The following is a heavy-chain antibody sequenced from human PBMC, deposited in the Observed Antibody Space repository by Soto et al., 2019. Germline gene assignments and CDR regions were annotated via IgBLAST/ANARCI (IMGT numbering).Heavy chain of an antibody. CDR3: VRRTLGDVFDI. CDR1: GDSVTSPSSS. D-gene: IGHD3-16*01. CDR2: IYQNGNT. V-gene: IGHV4-30-2*01. J-gene: IGHJ3*02. Sequence: SETLSLTCIVSGDSVTSPSSSWTWFRQPPRKSLEWIGYIYQNGNTYYNPSVKGRVTISVGRSKNQFSLSLQSVTAADTAVYFCVRRTLGDVFDICCPGTLVT.